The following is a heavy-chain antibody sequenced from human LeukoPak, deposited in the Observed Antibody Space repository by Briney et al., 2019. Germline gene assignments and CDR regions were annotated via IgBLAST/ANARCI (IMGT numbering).Heavy chain of an antibody. CDR2: ISGSGGSA. CDR1: GFTFSSYA. J-gene: IGHJ6*02. CDR3: ARDRRYQLLLMSGDYYYNMDV. D-gene: IGHD2-2*01. V-gene: IGHV3-23*01. Sequence: PGGSLRLSCAASGFTFSSYAMSWVRQAPGKGLEWVSAISGSGGSAYYADSVKGRFTISRDNSKNTLYLQMNSLRAEDTAVYYCARDRRYQLLLMSGDYYYNMDVWGQGTTVTVSS.